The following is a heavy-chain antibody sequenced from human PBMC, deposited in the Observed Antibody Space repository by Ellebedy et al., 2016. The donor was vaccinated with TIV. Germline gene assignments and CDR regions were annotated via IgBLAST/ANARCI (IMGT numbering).Heavy chain of an antibody. D-gene: IGHD2/OR15-2a*01. J-gene: IGHJ5*01. CDR2: INSSGTT. V-gene: IGHV4-39*01. Sequence: MPSETLSLTCTVTGGAISSNTYYWAWIRQPPGKGLEWIGRINSSGTTSYNASLKSRIAITVDMSKNQFSLILSSVTAADTAVYYCAKLAFSWGSWFDSWGQGTLVTVSS. CDR3: AKLAFSWGSWFDS. CDR1: GGAISSNTYY.